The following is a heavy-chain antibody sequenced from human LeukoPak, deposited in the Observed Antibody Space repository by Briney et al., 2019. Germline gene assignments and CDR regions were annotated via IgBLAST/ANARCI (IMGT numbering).Heavy chain of an antibody. CDR3: ARGYALYSGRYIDFDY. Sequence: GGSLRLSCAASGFTFSTYSINWVRQAPGKGLEWISYISSSSGTKYYADSVKGRFTMSRDNANNSLYLQMNSLRDEDTAVYYCARGYALYSGRYIDFDYWGQGTLVTVSS. D-gene: IGHD1-26*01. J-gene: IGHJ4*02. CDR1: GFTFSTYS. V-gene: IGHV3-48*02. CDR2: ISSSSGTK.